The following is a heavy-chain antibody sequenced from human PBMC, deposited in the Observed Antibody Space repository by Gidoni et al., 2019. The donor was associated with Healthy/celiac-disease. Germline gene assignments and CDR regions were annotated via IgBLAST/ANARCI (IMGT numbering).Heavy chain of an antibody. D-gene: IGHD1-26*01. V-gene: IGHV3-7*01. Sequence: EVQLVESGGGLVQPGGSLRLSCAASGFTFSSYWMSWVRQAPGKGLEWVANIKQDGSEKYYVDSVKGRFTISRDNAKNSLYLKMNSLRAEDTAVYYCARDRGGSYPDYWGQGTLVTVSS. J-gene: IGHJ4*02. CDR3: ARDRGGSYPDY. CDR2: IKQDGSEK. CDR1: GFTFSSYW.